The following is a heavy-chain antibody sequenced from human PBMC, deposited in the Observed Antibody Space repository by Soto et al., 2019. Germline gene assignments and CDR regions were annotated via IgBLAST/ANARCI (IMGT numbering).Heavy chain of an antibody. V-gene: IGHV4-59*01. J-gene: IGHJ4*02. Sequence: SETLSLTCTVSGGFIWGWIRQSPDKGLEWIGYIYNSGRYNYNPSLESRLTISIDTSKNQFSLRLASVTTADTAVYYCARTLPNRQLFDSWSQGTLVTVSS. CDR2: IYNSGRY. CDR3: ARTLPNRQLFDS. CDR1: GGFI. D-gene: IGHD1-1*01.